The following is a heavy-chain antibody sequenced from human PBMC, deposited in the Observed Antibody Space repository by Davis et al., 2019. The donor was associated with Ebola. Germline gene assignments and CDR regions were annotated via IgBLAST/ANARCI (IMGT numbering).Heavy chain of an antibody. V-gene: IGHV3-72*01. J-gene: IGHJ4*02. CDR1: GFTFSDHY. Sequence: PGGSLRLSCAASGFTFSDHYMDWVRQAPGKGLEWVGRTRNKANSYTTEYAASVKGRFTISRDDSKNSLYLQMNSLKTEDTAVYYCARSDRYDNVDYWGQGTLVTVSS. D-gene: IGHD3-22*01. CDR2: TRNKANSYTT. CDR3: ARSDRYDNVDY.